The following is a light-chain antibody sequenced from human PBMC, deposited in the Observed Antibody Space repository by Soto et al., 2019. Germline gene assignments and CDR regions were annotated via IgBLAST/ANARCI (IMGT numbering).Light chain of an antibody. J-gene: IGLJ2*01. Sequence: SYELTKPPSVSVSPGQTARITCSGDALPKQYAYWYQQKPGQAPVLVIYKDSERPSGIPERFSGSSSGTTVTLTISGVRAEDEADYYCQSADSSGSYRDVVFGGGTKVTVL. CDR1: ALPKQY. CDR2: KDS. CDR3: QSADSSGSYRDVV. V-gene: IGLV3-25*03.